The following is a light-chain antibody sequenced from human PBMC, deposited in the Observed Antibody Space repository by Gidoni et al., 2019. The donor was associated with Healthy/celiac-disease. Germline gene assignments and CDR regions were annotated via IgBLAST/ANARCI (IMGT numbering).Light chain of an antibody. CDR1: QIISSY. J-gene: IGKJ1*01. Sequence: DNQMTQAPSSLSASVGDRVTITCRASQIISSYLNWYQQKPGKAPKLLIYAASSLQSGGPSRFSGSGSGTDFTLTISSLQPEDFATYYCQQSYSTLGTFGQGTKVEIK. CDR2: AAS. CDR3: QQSYSTLGT. V-gene: IGKV1-39*01.